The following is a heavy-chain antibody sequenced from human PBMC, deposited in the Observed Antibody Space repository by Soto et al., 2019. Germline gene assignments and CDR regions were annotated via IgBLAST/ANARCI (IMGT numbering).Heavy chain of an antibody. CDR2: IYHRGAT. CDR1: GGSIRSHY. CDR3: ASNSGYDHFDF. D-gene: IGHD5-12*01. J-gene: IGHJ4*02. V-gene: IGHV4-59*11. Sequence: SETLSLTCTVSGGSIRSHYGSWVRQPPGKGLEWIGYIYHRGATNYNPSLKSRATMSVDTSKNQFSLKLSSVTAADTAVYYCASNSGYDHFDFWGQGTLVTVSS.